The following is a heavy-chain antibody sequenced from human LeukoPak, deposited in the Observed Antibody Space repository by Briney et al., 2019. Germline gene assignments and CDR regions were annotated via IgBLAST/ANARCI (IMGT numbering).Heavy chain of an antibody. J-gene: IGHJ4*02. D-gene: IGHD2-8*01. Sequence: GGSLRLSCTASGFTFSDHAMHWVRQAPGKGPEWVTVISYHARDQFYADSVKGRFTVSRDNSRNILYLQMNSLRAEDSAVYYCAAQPCINGICYFDYWGQGALVTVSS. V-gene: IGHV3-30*04. CDR3: AAQPCINGICYFDY. CDR1: GFTFSDHA. CDR2: ISYHARDQ.